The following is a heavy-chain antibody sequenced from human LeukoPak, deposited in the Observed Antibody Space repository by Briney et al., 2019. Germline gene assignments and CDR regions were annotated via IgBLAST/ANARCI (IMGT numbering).Heavy chain of an antibody. CDR3: ARGVRYFDWLLMAYYYYMDG. CDR2: IFYRGST. CDR1: RGSISSSTNY. Sequence: SETLSLTCTVSRGSISSSTNYWGWVRQPPGKGLEWIAYIFYRGSTYYNPSLKSRVTISVDTSKNQFSLKLSSVTAADTAVYYCARGVRYFDWLLMAYYYYMDGWGKGTTVTISS. D-gene: IGHD3-9*01. V-gene: IGHV4-39*07. J-gene: IGHJ6*03.